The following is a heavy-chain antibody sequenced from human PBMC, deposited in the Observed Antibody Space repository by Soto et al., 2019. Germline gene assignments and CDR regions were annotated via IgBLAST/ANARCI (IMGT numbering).Heavy chain of an antibody. D-gene: IGHD3-22*01. CDR1: GYSFTQYV. CDR3: VRDDAADSPVHLDF. Sequence: QVQLVQSGTEVKKPGASVKVSCEASGYSFTQYVIHWVRQAPGQRLEWMGWIGAGDGKTIYSQNFQCRIRPTKDTTASTAYMELSRLIPEATSVYYCVRDDAADSPVHLDFWGQGTLVTVSS. J-gene: IGHJ4*02. V-gene: IGHV1-3*01. CDR2: IGAGDGKT.